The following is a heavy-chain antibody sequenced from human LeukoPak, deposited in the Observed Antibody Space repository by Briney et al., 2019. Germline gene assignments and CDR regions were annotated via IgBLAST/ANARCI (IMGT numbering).Heavy chain of an antibody. CDR1: GGSFSSSDYY. J-gene: IGHJ4*02. V-gene: IGHV4-39*07. CDR2: IYYSGST. Sequence: PSETLSLTCTVSGGSFSSSDYYWGWIRQPPGKGLEWIGSIYYSGSTYYNLSLKSRVTISVDTSKNQFSLKLSSVTAADTAVYYCARQDTLSGSGWNTFDYWGQGTLVTVSS. D-gene: IGHD6-19*01. CDR3: ARQDTLSGSGWNTFDY.